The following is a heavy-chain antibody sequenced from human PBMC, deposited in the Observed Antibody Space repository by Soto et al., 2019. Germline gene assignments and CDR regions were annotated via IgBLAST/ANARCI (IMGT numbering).Heavy chain of an antibody. V-gene: IGHV2-5*01. J-gene: IGHJ4*02. CDR3: AHRHGIRWWTC. Sequence: AFGPTRVNPTQTLTLTGTFSGFSLSSRGVGVGWIRQPPGKAPEWLALICWNDDEHYSPSLSSRLTITKDTSKNQVVLTMTNMDPVDTATYYCAHRHGIRWWTCWGQGTLVTVSS. D-gene: IGHD2-8*02. CDR2: ICWNDDE. CDR1: GFSLSSRGVG.